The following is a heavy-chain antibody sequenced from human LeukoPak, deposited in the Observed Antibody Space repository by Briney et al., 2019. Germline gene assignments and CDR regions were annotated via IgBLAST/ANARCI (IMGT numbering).Heavy chain of an antibody. J-gene: IGHJ5*02. Sequence: HPGGSLRLSCAASGFTVSSNYMSWVRQAPGKGLEWVSVIYSGGSTYYADSVKGRFTISRDNSKNTLYLQMNSLRAEDTAVYYCARGRKYYGSGFRPWGQGTLVTVSS. CDR1: GFTVSSNY. CDR3: ARGRKYYGSGFRP. V-gene: IGHV3-53*01. D-gene: IGHD3-10*01. CDR2: IYSGGST.